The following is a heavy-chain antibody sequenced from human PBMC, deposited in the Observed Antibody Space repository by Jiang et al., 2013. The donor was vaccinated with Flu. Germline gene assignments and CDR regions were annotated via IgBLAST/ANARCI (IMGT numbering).Heavy chain of an antibody. D-gene: IGHD3-10*01. V-gene: IGHV3-64*01. J-gene: IGHJ6*03. CDR2: ISSNGGET. CDR1: GFTFSSYT. Sequence: QLVESGGGLVQPGGSLRLSCVASGFTFSSYTMHWVRQAPGKGLEYVSAISSNGGETYYATSVKGRFTVSRDNSKNTLYLQMGSLRTEDMAVYYCARNLYYGSGSALYYMDVWGKGTTVTVSS. CDR3: ARNLYYGSGSALYYMDV.